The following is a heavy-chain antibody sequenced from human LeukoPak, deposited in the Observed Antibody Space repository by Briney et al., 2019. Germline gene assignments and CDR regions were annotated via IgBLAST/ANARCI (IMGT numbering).Heavy chain of an antibody. J-gene: IGHJ4*02. CDR3: AKDLGWIHFAY. V-gene: IGHV3-30*18. Sequence: PGMSLRLSCAASGFPFSSYGMHWVRQAPGKGLEWVAAISNDGNNKFYADSVKGRFTISRDNPKNTMNLQMNSLRAEDTAVYYCAKDLGWIHFAYWGQGTLVTVSS. CDR2: ISNDGNNK. CDR1: GFPFSSYG. D-gene: IGHD5-18*01.